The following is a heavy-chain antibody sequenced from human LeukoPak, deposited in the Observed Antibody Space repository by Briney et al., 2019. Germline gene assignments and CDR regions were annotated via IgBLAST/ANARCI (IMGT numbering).Heavy chain of an antibody. CDR3: ARGPAGYN. J-gene: IGHJ4*02. D-gene: IGHD1-1*01. CDR1: GFTVSSNH. Sequence: GGSLRLSCAASGFTVSSNHMNWVRQAPGKGLEWVSVIYSGGSTDHADSVKGRFTISRDNLKNTLYLQMNSLRAEDTAVYYCARGPAGYNWGQGTLVTFSS. CDR2: IYSGGST. V-gene: IGHV3-53*01.